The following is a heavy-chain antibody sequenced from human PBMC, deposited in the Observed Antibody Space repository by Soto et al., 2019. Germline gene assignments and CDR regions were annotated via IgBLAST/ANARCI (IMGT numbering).Heavy chain of an antibody. CDR1: GFSLSTSGVG. J-gene: IGHJ6*02. V-gene: IGHV2-5*02. Sequence: QITLKESGPTLVKPTQTLTLTCTFSGFSLSTSGVGVGWIRQPPGKALEWLALIYWDDDKRYSPSLKRRLTTTKDTSKHQVVLTMTNMDPVDTATYYCAHTLPPWGGMDVWGQGTTVTVSS. CDR2: IYWDDDK. D-gene: IGHD7-27*01. CDR3: AHTLPPWGGMDV.